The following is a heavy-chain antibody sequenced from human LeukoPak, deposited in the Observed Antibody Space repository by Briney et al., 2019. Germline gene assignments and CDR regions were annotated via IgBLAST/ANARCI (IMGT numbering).Heavy chain of an antibody. CDR3: AKWSSDYYGSGTYYNFDY. J-gene: IGHJ4*02. CDR2: ISGSGGRT. D-gene: IGHD3-10*01. CDR1: GFTFSSYA. V-gene: IGHV3-23*01. Sequence: PGGSLRLSCAASGFTFSSYAMSWVSQAPGEGLEWVSAISGSGGRTYNADAVKGRFTISRDNSKNTPYLQMNSLRAEDTAVYYCAKWSSDYYGSGTYYNFDYWGQGTLVTVSS.